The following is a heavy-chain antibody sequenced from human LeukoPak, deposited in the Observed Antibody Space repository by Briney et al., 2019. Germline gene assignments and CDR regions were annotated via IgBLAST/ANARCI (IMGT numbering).Heavy chain of an antibody. Sequence: PGGSLRLSCGASGFTFGSYGMSWVRQAPGKGLEWVSGISGSGGSTYYADSVKGRFTISRDNAKNSLYLQMNSLRAEDTAVYYCARDVTTMVRGVMAPYYYYMDVWGKGTTVTVSS. CDR2: ISGSGGST. J-gene: IGHJ6*03. D-gene: IGHD3-10*01. CDR3: ARDVTTMVRGVMAPYYYYMDV. CDR1: GFTFGSYG. V-gene: IGHV3-23*01.